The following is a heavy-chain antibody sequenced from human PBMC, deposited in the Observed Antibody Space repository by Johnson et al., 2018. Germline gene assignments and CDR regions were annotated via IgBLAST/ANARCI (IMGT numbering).Heavy chain of an antibody. V-gene: IGHV3-33*01. J-gene: IGHJ6*03. D-gene: IGHD3-16*01. CDR1: GFTFSSYG. CDR2: IGDDGSNK. Sequence: QVQLVESGEGLVQPGGSLRLSCAASGFTFSSYGMNWVRQAPGKGLEWVAVIGDDGSNKYYADSVKGRFTLSRDNSNTSLYLQMNSLRAEDTAVYYCAREGEYYYYMDVWGKGTTVTVSS. CDR3: AREGEYYYYMDV.